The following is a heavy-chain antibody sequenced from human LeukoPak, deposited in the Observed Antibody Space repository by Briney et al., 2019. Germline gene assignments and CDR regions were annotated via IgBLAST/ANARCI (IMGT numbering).Heavy chain of an antibody. Sequence: SETLSLTCAVSGYSISSGYYWGWIRQPPGKGLEWIGSIYHSGSTYYNPSLKSRVTISVDTSKNQFSLKLSSVTAAATAVYYCARLRHYYGSGSLNWFDPWGQGTLVTVSS. V-gene: IGHV4-38-2*01. CDR3: ARLRHYYGSGSLNWFDP. CDR2: IYHSGST. D-gene: IGHD3-10*01. CDR1: GYSISSGYY. J-gene: IGHJ5*02.